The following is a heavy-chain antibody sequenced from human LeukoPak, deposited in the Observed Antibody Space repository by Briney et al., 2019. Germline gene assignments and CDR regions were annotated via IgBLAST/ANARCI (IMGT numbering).Heavy chain of an antibody. CDR1: GFTFSSYG. J-gene: IGHJ4*02. Sequence: PGRSLRLSCAASGFTFSSYGMHWVRQAPGKGLEWVAVIWYDGSNKYYADSVKGRFTISRDNSKNTLYLQMNSLRAEDTAVYYCAKEAYMEMATITPDYWGQGTLVTVSS. V-gene: IGHV3-33*06. CDR3: AKEAYMEMATITPDY. D-gene: IGHD5-24*01. CDR2: IWYDGSNK.